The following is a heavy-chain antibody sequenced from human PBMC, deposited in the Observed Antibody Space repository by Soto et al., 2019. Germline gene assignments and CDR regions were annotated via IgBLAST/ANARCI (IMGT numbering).Heavy chain of an antibody. V-gene: IGHV1-2*02. CDR3: ARDQSPSSGWPGMDV. CDR2: INPNSGGT. Sequence: ASVKVSCKASGYTFTDYYMHWVRQAPGQGLEWMGWINPNSGGTNYAQKFQGRVTMTRDTSISTAYMELNRLRSDDTAVYYCARDQSPSSGWPGMDVWGQGXTVTVPS. CDR1: GYTFTDYY. J-gene: IGHJ6*02. D-gene: IGHD6-19*01.